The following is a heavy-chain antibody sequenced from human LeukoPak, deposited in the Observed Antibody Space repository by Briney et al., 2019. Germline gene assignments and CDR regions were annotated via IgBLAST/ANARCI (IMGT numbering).Heavy chain of an antibody. CDR3: AKEGKSGYYIYFYMDV. Sequence: PGGSLRLSCAASGFTFSSYAIHWVRQTPGKGLEWVACIRYDGSNKYYADSVKGRFTISRDNSKNTLYLQMNILRAEDTAVYYCAKEGKSGYYIYFYMDVWGKGTTVTISS. J-gene: IGHJ6*03. D-gene: IGHD3-22*01. CDR1: GFTFSSYA. V-gene: IGHV3-30*02. CDR2: IRYDGSNK.